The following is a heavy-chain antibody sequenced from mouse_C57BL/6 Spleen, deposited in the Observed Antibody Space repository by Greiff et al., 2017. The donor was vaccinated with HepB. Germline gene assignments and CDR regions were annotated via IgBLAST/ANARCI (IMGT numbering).Heavy chain of an antibody. D-gene: IGHD2-2*01. J-gene: IGHJ3*01. CDR2: ISSGGSYT. Sequence: DVQLVESGGDLVKPGGSLKLSCAASGFTFSSYGMSWVRQTPDKRLEWVATISSGGSYTYYPDSVKGRFTISRDNAKNTLYLQMSSLKSEDTAMYYCARPSTMVTTGDWFAYWGQGTLVTVSA. CDR1: GFTFSSYG. CDR3: ARPSTMVTTGDWFAY. V-gene: IGHV5-6*01.